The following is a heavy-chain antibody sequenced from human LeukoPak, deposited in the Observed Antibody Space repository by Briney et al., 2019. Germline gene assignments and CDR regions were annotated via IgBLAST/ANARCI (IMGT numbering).Heavy chain of an antibody. CDR2: ISGSGGST. D-gene: IGHD6-13*01. CDR1: GFTFSDYY. Sequence: GGSLRLSCAASGFTFSDYYMSWVRQAPGKGLEWVSAISGSGGSTYYADSVKGRFTISRDNSKNTLYLQMNSLRAEDTAVYYCTRDPSLIAAAGTAPDRRGYWGQGTLVTVSS. CDR3: TRDPSLIAAAGTAPDRRGY. V-gene: IGHV3-23*01. J-gene: IGHJ4*02.